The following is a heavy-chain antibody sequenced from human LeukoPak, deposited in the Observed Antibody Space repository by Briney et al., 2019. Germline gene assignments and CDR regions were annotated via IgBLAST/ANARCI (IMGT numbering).Heavy chain of an antibody. CDR3: ARDVWDAYCMDI. Sequence: PSQTLSPTCTVSGGSISSYYWSWIRQPPGKGLEWIGYIYYSGSTNYNTSLKSRVTISPDTSKNQFSLQLSSVTPADTAVYYCARDVWDAYCMDIWGQGTTVTVSS. CDR1: GGSISSYY. J-gene: IGHJ6*03. CDR2: IYYSGST. D-gene: IGHD1-26*01. V-gene: IGHV4-59*01.